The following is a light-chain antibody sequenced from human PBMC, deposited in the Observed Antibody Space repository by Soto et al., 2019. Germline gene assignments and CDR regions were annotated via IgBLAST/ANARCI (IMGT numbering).Light chain of an antibody. V-gene: IGKV4-1*01. CDR3: QQYYSLPLT. CDR1: QSVFYSSNNKNY. Sequence: DIVITQSPESLAVSLGERATINCKSSQSVFYSSNNKNYLTCYQQKPGQPPKLLIYWASTREAGVPYRFSGSGSETDFTLTISGLQAEDGAVYYGQQYYSLPLTLGGGTKVESK. CDR2: WAS. J-gene: IGKJ4*01.